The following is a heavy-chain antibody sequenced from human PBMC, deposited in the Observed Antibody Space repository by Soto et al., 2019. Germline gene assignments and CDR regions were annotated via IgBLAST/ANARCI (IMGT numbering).Heavy chain of an antibody. Sequence: SETLSLTCAVSGGSISSSHWWSWVRQPPGKGLEWIGEIYHSGSTNYNPSLKSRVTISVDKSKNQFSLKLSSVAAADTAVYYCARREITAAGDDYWGQGTLVTVSS. CDR2: IYHSGST. CDR1: GGSISSSHW. D-gene: IGHD6-13*01. J-gene: IGHJ4*02. V-gene: IGHV4-4*02. CDR3: ARREITAAGDDY.